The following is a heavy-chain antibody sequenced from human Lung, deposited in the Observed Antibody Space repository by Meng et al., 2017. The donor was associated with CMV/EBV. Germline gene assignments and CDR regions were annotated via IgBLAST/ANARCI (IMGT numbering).Heavy chain of an antibody. V-gene: IGHV1-18*01. CDR1: GYSFSSYG. J-gene: IGHJ4*02. D-gene: IGHD3-10*01. CDR3: AAGRWYDGSGAYYPFDF. CDR2: ISAYNGNT. Sequence: ASVKVSXKASGYSFSSYGINWVRQAPGQGLEWLGWISAYNGNTNYAQKLEARVTMTTDTSKSTAYMELRSLRSDDTAVYYWAAGRWYDGSGAYYPFDFWGQGXLVTVSS.